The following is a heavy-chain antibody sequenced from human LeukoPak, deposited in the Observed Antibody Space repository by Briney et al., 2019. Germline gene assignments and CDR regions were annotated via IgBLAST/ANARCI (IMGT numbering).Heavy chain of an antibody. V-gene: IGHV1-18*01. CDR1: GYTFTSYG. CDR3: ARDPAANYDFWRGYYQGYYYGMDV. J-gene: IGHJ6*02. CDR2: ISSYNGNT. D-gene: IGHD3-3*01. Sequence: ASVKVSCKASGYTFTSYGSSWVRQAPGQGLEWMGWISSYNGNTNYAQNLQGRITMTTDTSTSTAYMELRSLRSGDTAVYYCARDPAANYDFWRGYYQGYYYGMDVWGQGTTVTVSS.